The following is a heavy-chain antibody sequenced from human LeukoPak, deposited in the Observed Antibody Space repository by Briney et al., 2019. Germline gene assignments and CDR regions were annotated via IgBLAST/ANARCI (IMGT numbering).Heavy chain of an antibody. V-gene: IGHV3-53*01. Sequence: GGCLRLSCAVAGLTSSNAWMSWVRQAPGKGLEWVSLIYSGGSTYYADSVKGRFTISRDNSKNTLYLQMNSLRAEDTAVYYCVRDWHCSGGSCSSDYWGQGTLVTVSS. CDR1: GLTSSNAW. J-gene: IGHJ4*02. CDR3: VRDWHCSGGSCSSDY. D-gene: IGHD2-15*01. CDR2: IYSGGST.